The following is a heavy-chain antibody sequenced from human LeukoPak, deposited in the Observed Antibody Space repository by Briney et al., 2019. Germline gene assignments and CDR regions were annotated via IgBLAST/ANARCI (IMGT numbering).Heavy chain of an antibody. CDR1: GYTLTELS. CDR2: FDPEDGET. CDR3: ATLSGSGSYYMASPASWFDP. V-gene: IGHV1-24*01. J-gene: IGHJ5*02. Sequence: ASVKVSCKVSGYTLTELSMHWVRQAPGKGLEWMGGFDPEDGETIYAQKFQGRVSMTEDTSTDTAYMELSSLRSEDTAVYYCATLSGSGSYYMASPASWFDPWGQGTLVTVSS. D-gene: IGHD3-10*01.